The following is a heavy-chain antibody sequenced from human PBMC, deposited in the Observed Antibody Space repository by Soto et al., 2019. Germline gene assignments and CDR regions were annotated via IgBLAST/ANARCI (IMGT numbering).Heavy chain of an antibody. CDR3: ARHGVRGWFGELVILEPTDYGMDV. Sequence: SETLSLTCTVSGYSISSSSYYWGWIRQPPGKGLEWIGSIYNSGSTYYNTSLKKRVNISVDTSKKQFTQKLSSMNAAKKAVNYCARHGVRGWFGELVILEPTDYGMDVWGQGTTVT. CDR2: IYNSGST. CDR1: GYSISSSSYY. D-gene: IGHD3-10*01. V-gene: IGHV4-39*01. J-gene: IGHJ6*02.